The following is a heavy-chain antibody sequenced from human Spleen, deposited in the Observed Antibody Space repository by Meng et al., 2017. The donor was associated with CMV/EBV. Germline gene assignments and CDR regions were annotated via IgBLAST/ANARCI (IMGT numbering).Heavy chain of an antibody. CDR2: ISRGGGTI. CDR3: ARDLGPHRKYSSSWYDWFDP. J-gene: IGHJ5*02. Sequence: FSDYSMTWIRQAPGKGLAWVAYISRGGGTIYYADSVKGRFTISRDNAKNSLCLQMNSLRAEDTAVYYCARDLGPHRKYSSSWYDWFDPWGQGTLVTVSS. CDR1: FSDYS. V-gene: IGHV3-11*04. D-gene: IGHD6-13*01.